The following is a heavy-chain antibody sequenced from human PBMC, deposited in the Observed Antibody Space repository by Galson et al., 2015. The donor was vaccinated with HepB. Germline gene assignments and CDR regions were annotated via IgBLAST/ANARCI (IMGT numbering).Heavy chain of an antibody. CDR2: ISYDGSNK. V-gene: IGHV3-30*04. J-gene: IGHJ4*02. D-gene: IGHD4-17*01. CDR1: GFTFSSYA. Sequence: SLRLSCAASGFTFSSYAIHWVRQAPGKGLEWVAVISYDGSNKYYADSVKGRFTISRDNSKNTLYLQMNSLRAEDTAVYYCARKGGEGHFDYWGQGTLVTVSS. CDR3: ARKGGEGHFDY.